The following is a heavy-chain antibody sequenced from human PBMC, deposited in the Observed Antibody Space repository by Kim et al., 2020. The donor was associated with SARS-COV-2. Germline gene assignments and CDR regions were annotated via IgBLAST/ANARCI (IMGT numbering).Heavy chain of an antibody. CDR2: IKSSGGST. V-gene: IGHV1-46*01. CDR1: GYTFSSYH. J-gene: IGHJ4*02. CDR3: ARELGGSYYFDY. D-gene: IGHD6-13*01. Sequence: ASVKVSCKASGYTFSSYHIHWVRQAPGQGLEWMGIIKSSGGSTEYAQRFQGRVTMTRDTSASTVYMELSSLRYDDTGVYYCARELGGSYYFDYWGQGTLV.